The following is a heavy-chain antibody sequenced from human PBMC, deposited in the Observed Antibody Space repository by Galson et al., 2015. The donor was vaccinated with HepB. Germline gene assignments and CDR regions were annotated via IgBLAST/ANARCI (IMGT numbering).Heavy chain of an antibody. CDR2: IYYSGST. J-gene: IGHJ6*02. Sequence: SETLSLTCTVSGGSINSYYWSWIRQPPGKGLEWLGYIYYSGSTNYNPSLKCRVTISVDTSKNQFSLKLSSVTAADTAVYYCARGGGSPYGGYYYYYGMDVWGQGTTVTVSS. CDR1: GGSINSYY. V-gene: IGHV4-59*01. CDR3: ARGGGSPYGGYYYYYGMDV. D-gene: IGHD1-26*01.